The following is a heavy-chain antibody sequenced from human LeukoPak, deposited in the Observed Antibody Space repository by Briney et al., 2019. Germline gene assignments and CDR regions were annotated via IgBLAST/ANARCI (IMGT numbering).Heavy chain of an antibody. D-gene: IGHD5-24*01. CDR3: ARDYGMATITGYFDY. V-gene: IGHV3-48*03. CDR2: ISSSGSTI. CDR1: GFSFSSYE. Sequence: PGGSLRLSCAASGFSFSSYEMNWVRQAPGKGLEWVSYISSSGSTIYYADSVKGRFTISRDNAKNSLYLQMNSLRAEDTAVYYCARDYGMATITGYFDYWGQGTLVTVSS. J-gene: IGHJ4*02.